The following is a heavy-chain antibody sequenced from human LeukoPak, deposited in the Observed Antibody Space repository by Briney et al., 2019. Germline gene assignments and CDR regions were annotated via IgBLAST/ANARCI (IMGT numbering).Heavy chain of an antibody. CDR3: AKDLRGYSYGVFDY. CDR2: VRYDGSDK. CDR1: GFIFSDYG. Sequence: GGSLRLSCAASGFIFSDYGMHWVRQAPGKGLEWVAFVRYDGSDKDYAESVKGRFTISRDNSKNTLYLQMNSLRPEDTAVYFCAKDLRGYSYGVFDYWGRGILVTVSS. D-gene: IGHD5-12*01. V-gene: IGHV3-30*02. J-gene: IGHJ4*02.